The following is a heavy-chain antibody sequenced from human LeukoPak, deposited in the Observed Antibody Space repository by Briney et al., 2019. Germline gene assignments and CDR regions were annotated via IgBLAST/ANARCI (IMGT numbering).Heavy chain of an antibody. CDR3: ARDRAMAAAVSIDN. D-gene: IGHD6-19*01. J-gene: IGHJ4*02. CDR1: GYSITSGYY. CDR2: MYHSGSS. Sequence: SETLSLTCAVSGYSITSGYYWGWIRQPPGKGLECIGSMYHSGSSYYNPSLRSRVTISLDTSKNQFSLKLSSVTAADTAVYYCARDRAMAAAVSIDNWGQGTLVSVSS. V-gene: IGHV4-38-2*02.